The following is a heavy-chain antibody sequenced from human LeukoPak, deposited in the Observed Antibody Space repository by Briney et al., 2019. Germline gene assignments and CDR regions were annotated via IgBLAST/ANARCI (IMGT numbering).Heavy chain of an antibody. CDR2: MNDNGDRT. CDR1: GFSFTTFE. J-gene: IGHJ4*02. CDR3: VKGGWLDY. V-gene: IGHV3-23*01. Sequence: GGSLRLSCAASGFSFTTFEMSWVRQAPGKGLEWVSMMNDNGDRTYYADSVEGRFTISRDNSKNTLYLQMNNLRAEDTAIYFCVKGGWLDYWGQGTLVTVSS. D-gene: IGHD5-12*01.